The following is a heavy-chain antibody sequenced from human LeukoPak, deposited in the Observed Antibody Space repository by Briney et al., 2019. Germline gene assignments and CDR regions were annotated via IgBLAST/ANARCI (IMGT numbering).Heavy chain of an antibody. CDR1: GFPPSSNK. D-gene: IGHD2-15*01. CDR3: AKDCPWCGLDV. V-gene: IGHV3-23*01. CDR2: ISETVGST. J-gene: IGHJ6*02. Sequence: GGSLRLSCAPAGFPPSSNKMNWVSRAPGKELEWASVISETVGSTFYADSVKGRFTISRDNSENMLYLQMNSLRVEDTAIYYCAKDCPWCGLDVWGQGTTVTVSS.